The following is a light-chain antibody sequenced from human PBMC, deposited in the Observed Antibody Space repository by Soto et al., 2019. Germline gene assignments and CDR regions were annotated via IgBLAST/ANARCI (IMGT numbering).Light chain of an antibody. CDR3: CSYAGSSTYVV. CDR2: EGS. Sequence: QSALTQPASVSASHGQSITISCTGTSSDVGSYNLVSWYQQHPGKAPKLMIYEGSKRPSSGVSNRFSGSKSGNTASLTISGLQAEDEADYYCCSYAGSSTYVVFGGGTKLTVL. CDR1: SSDVGSYNL. V-gene: IGLV2-23*01. J-gene: IGLJ2*01.